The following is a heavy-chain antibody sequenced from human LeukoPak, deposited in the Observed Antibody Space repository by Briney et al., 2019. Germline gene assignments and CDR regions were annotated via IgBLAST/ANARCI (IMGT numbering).Heavy chain of an antibody. CDR2: INPSGGYT. D-gene: IGHD6-6*01. CDR1: GFTFTTYY. J-gene: IGHJ5*02. CDR3: ARARHSSSSAGWFDP. V-gene: IGHV1-46*01. Sequence: ASVKVSCKASGFTFTTYYMHWVRQAPGQGLEWMGIINPSGGYTNYAQKFQGRLTMTRDKSTSTVYLELSSLRSEDTAVYYCARARHSSSSAGWFDPWGQGTLVTVSS.